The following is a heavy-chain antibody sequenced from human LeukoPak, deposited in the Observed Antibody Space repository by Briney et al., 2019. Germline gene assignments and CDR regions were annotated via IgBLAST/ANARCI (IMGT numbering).Heavy chain of an antibody. J-gene: IGHJ5*02. V-gene: IGHV3-30*04. Sequence: GGSLRLSCAASGFTFSSYAMHWVRQAPGKGLEWVAVISYDGSNKYYADSVKGRFTISRDNSKNTLYLQMNGLRAEDTAAYYCARGYPIDPWGQGTLVTVSS. D-gene: IGHD6-13*01. CDR3: ARGYPIDP. CDR1: GFTFSSYA. CDR2: ISYDGSNK.